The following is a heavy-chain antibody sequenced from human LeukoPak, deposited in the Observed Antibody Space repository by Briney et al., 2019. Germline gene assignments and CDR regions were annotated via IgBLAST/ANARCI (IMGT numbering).Heavy chain of an antibody. D-gene: IGHD2-2*01. CDR1: GYNFPTYW. Sequence: GESLKISCKGSGYNFPTYWIGWVRQMPGKGLAWMGIIYPGDSDTRYNPSFQGQVTISADKSISTAYLQWSSLKASDTAVYYCARVVPRAMGGGFGYFDYWGQGTLVTVSS. CDR3: ARVVPRAMGGGFGYFDY. J-gene: IGHJ4*02. V-gene: IGHV5-51*01. CDR2: IYPGDSDT.